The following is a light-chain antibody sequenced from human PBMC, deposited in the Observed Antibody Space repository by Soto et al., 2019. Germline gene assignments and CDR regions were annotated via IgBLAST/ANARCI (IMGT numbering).Light chain of an antibody. CDR2: AAS. Sequence: DIQLTQSPSFLSASVGDRVTITCRASQGISSYLAWYRQKPGKAPKLLIYAASTLRIGVPSRFSGSGSGTQFTLTISSLQAEDFATYYCQQLNSYSITCGGETRLEIK. CDR1: QGISSY. V-gene: IGKV1-9*01. J-gene: IGKJ5*01. CDR3: QQLNSYSIT.